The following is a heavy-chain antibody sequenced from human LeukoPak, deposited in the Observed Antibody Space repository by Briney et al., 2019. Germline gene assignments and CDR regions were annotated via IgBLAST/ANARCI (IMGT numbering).Heavy chain of an antibody. Sequence: GRSLRLSCAASGFTFSSYGMHWVRQAPGKGLEWVAVISYDGSNKYYADSVKGRFTISRDNSKNTLYLQMNSLRAEDTAVYYCAKDGQQLVPPQPPRLEHTLDYWGQGTLVTVSS. CDR2: ISYDGSNK. V-gene: IGHV3-30*18. J-gene: IGHJ4*02. CDR1: GFTFSSYG. D-gene: IGHD6-13*01. CDR3: AKDGQQLVPPQPPRLEHTLDY.